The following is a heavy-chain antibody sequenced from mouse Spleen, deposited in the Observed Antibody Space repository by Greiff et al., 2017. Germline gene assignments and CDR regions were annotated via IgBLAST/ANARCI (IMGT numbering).Heavy chain of an antibody. J-gene: IGHJ3*01. CDR1: GFTFSSYA. CDR2: ISSGGSYT. D-gene: IGHD2-4*01. Sequence: EVKLVESGGGLVKPGGSLKLSCAASGFTFSSYAMSWVRQTPEKRLEWVATISSGGSYTYYPDSVKGRFTISRDNAKNTLYLQMSSLRSEDTAMYYCAREDYAFAYWGQGTLVTVSA. V-gene: IGHV5-9-1*01. CDR3: AREDYAFAY.